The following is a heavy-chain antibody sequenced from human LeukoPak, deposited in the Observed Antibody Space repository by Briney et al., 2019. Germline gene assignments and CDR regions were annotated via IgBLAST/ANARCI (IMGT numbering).Heavy chain of an antibody. D-gene: IGHD6-19*01. V-gene: IGHV3-30*03. CDR1: GFTFSTYG. CDR3: ARAAGYSSGWAWDY. CDR2: ISNDGTNK. Sequence: GGSLRLSCAASGFTFSTYGMHWVRQAPGKGLEWVAVISNDGTNKNYADSVKGRFTISRDNSKNIVTLQMNSLRAEDTAVYYCARAAGYSSGWAWDYWGQGTLVTVSS. J-gene: IGHJ4*02.